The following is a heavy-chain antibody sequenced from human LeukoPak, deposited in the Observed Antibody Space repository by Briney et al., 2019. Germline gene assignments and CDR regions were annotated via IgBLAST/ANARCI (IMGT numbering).Heavy chain of an antibody. CDR1: GYTFPSYF. D-gene: IGHD6-19*01. Sequence: ASVKVSCKASGYTFPSYFMHWVRQAPGQGLEWMGIINPTGGSTTYAQKFQGRVTMTTDTSTSTAYMELRSLRSDNTAVYYCARDLAAAGSSYSSGWYLGYYFDYWGQGTLVTVSS. CDR2: INPTGGST. V-gene: IGHV1-46*01. J-gene: IGHJ4*02. CDR3: ARDLAAAGSSYSSGWYLGYYFDY.